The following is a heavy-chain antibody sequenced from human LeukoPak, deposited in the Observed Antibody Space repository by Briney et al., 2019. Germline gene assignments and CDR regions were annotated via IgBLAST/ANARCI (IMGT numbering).Heavy chain of an antibody. CDR2: INWNGGST. CDR3: AKDTSAWGGAFDI. D-gene: IGHD3-16*01. J-gene: IGHJ3*02. Sequence: GGSLRPSCAASGFTFDDYGMSWVRQAPGKGLEWVSGINWNGGSTGYADSVKGRFTISRDNAKNSLYLQMNSLRAEDMALYYCAKDTSAWGGAFDIWGQGTMVTVSS. V-gene: IGHV3-20*04. CDR1: GFTFDDYG.